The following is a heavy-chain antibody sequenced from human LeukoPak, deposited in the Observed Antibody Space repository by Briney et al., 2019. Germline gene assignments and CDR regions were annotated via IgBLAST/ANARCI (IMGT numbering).Heavy chain of an antibody. CDR2: MYYSGST. D-gene: IGHD3-22*01. Sequence: SETLSLTCTASGGSISSGDYYRSWIRQPPGKGLEWIAYMYYSGSTYYNPSLKSRVTMSADTSKNQLSLKLSSVTAADTAVYYCARPYYYDSGFDPWGQGILVTVFS. J-gene: IGHJ5*02. V-gene: IGHV4-30-4*01. CDR1: GGSISSGDYY. CDR3: ARPYYYDSGFDP.